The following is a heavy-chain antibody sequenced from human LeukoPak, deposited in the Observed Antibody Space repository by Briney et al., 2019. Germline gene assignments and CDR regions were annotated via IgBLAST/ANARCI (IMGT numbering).Heavy chain of an antibody. V-gene: IGHV4-39*07. CDR1: GGSISSSSYY. Sequence: PSETLSLTCTVSGGSISSSSYYWGWIRQPPGKGLEWIGSIYYSGSTYYNPSLKSRVTISVDTSKNQFSLKLSSVTAADTAVYYCARVPQPTVFDYWGQGTLVTVSS. J-gene: IGHJ4*02. CDR3: ARVPQPTVFDY. CDR2: IYYSGST.